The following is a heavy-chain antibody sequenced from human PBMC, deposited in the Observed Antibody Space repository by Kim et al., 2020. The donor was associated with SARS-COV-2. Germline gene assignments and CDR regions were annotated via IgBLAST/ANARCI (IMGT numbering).Heavy chain of an antibody. CDR2: IYYSGST. Sequence: SETLSLTCTVSGGSISSSSYYWGWIRQPPGKGLEWIGSIYYSGSTYYNPSLKSRVTISVDTSKNQFSLKLSSVTAADTAVYYCASYEWLVIGLCYWGQGTLVTVSS. J-gene: IGHJ4*02. D-gene: IGHD6-19*01. CDR3: ASYEWLVIGLCY. V-gene: IGHV4-39*01. CDR1: GGSISSSSYY.